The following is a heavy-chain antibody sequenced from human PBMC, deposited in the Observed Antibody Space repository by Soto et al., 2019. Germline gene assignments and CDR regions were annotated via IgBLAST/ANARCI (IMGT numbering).Heavy chain of an antibody. CDR2: INPNSGGT. CDR3: AREVYGDYGGYFDL. CDR1: GYTFTGYY. D-gene: IGHD4-17*01. J-gene: IGHJ2*01. V-gene: IGHV1-2*04. Sequence: GASVKVSCKASGYTFTGYYMHWVRQAPGQGLEWMGWINPNSGGTNYAQKFQGWVTMTRDTSISTAYMELSRQRSDDTAVYYCAREVYGDYGGYFDLRARGTPVTVSS.